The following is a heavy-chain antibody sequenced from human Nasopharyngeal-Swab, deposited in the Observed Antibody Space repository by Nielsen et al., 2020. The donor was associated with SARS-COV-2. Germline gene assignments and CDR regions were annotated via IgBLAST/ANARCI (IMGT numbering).Heavy chain of an antibody. CDR1: GFTFSSYR. CDR2: ISSSSSYI. Sequence: GGSLRLSCAASGFTFSSYRMNWVRQAPGKGLEWVSSISSSSSYIYYADSVKGRFTISRDNAKNSLYLQMNSLRAEDTAVYYWAREVRGSYWPAFDIWGQGTMVTVSS. CDR3: AREVRGSYWPAFDI. J-gene: IGHJ3*02. D-gene: IGHD1-26*01. V-gene: IGHV3-21*01.